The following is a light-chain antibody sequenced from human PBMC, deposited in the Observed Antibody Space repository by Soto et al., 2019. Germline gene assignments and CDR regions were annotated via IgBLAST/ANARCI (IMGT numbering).Light chain of an antibody. Sequence: QSALTQPPSLCGTPGQSVTISCSGSSSNIEGNTVHWYQHLPGTAPKLLIYIDHNRPSGIPDRFSGSKSGTSASLAISGLQSEDEADYYCATWDDDLSAAVFGGGTQLTVL. CDR2: IDH. J-gene: IGLJ7*01. CDR3: ATWDDDLSAAV. CDR1: SSNIEGNT. V-gene: IGLV1-44*01.